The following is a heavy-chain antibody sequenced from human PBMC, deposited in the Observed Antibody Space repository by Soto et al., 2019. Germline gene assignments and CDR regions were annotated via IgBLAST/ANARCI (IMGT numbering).Heavy chain of an antibody. V-gene: IGHV3-23*01. CDR1: GFTFSTYA. CDR3: AVRKTGSFFDY. CDR2: ISGSGDNT. Sequence: EVELLESGGGLVQRGGSLRLSCAASGFTFSTYAMSWVRQTPGKGLEWVSGISGSGDNTYYTDSVKGRFTISRDNSKNTLYLQMISLRAEDTAVYYCAVRKTGSFFDYWGQGTLVTVSS. J-gene: IGHJ4*02. D-gene: IGHD1-26*01.